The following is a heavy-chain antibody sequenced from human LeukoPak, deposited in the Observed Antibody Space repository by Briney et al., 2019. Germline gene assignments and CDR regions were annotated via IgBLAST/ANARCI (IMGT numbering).Heavy chain of an antibody. Sequence: GGSLRLSCAASGFTFSSYSMNWVRQAPGKGLEWVSSISSGSAYIYYADSVKGRFTISRDNAKNSLYLQMNSLRAEDTAVYYCARDLKSHSGYQIRLYRGADFDYWGQGTLVTVSS. V-gene: IGHV3-21*01. CDR2: ISSGSAYI. D-gene: IGHD5-12*01. J-gene: IGHJ4*02. CDR1: GFTFSSYS. CDR3: ARDLKSHSGYQIRLYRGADFDY.